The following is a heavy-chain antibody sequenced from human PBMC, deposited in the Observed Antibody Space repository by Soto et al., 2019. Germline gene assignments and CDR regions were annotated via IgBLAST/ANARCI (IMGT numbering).Heavy chain of an antibody. D-gene: IGHD3-22*01. J-gene: IGHJ4*02. CDR1: GVTFSSYA. CDR3: AKDADSSGYTYYFDY. Sequence: GGSLRLSCAASGVTFSSYAMSWVRQAPGKGLEWVSGISGSGGSTYYADSVKGRFTISSDNSKSTLYLQMNSLRAEDTAVYYCAKDADSSGYTYYFDYWGQGTLVTVSS. CDR2: ISGSGGST. V-gene: IGHV3-23*01.